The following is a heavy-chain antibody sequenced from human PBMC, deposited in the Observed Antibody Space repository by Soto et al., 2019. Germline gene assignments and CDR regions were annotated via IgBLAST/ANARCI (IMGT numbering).Heavy chain of an antibody. D-gene: IGHD4-4*01. CDR1: GFTFSSYA. Sequence: LRLSCAASGFTFSSYAMSWVRQAPGKGLEWVSAISGSGGSTYYADSVKGRFTISRDNSKNTLYLQMNSLRAEDTAVYYCAKDPTVTTVHFDYWGQGTLVTVSS. V-gene: IGHV3-23*01. CDR2: ISGSGGST. J-gene: IGHJ4*02. CDR3: AKDPTVTTVHFDY.